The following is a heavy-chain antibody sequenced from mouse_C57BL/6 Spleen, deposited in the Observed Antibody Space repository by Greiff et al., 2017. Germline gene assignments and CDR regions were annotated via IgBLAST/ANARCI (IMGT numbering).Heavy chain of an antibody. J-gene: IGHJ1*03. CDR1: GYTFTSYT. V-gene: IGHV1-4*01. CDR2: INPSSGYT. D-gene: IGHD1-1*01. Sequence: QVQLQQSGAELARPGASVKMSCKASGYTFTSYTMHWVKQRPGQGLEWIGYINPSSGYTKYNQKFKDKATLTADKSSSTAYMQLSSLTSEDSAVYYCARDLLPYGYFDVWGTGTTVTVSS. CDR3: ARDLLPYGYFDV.